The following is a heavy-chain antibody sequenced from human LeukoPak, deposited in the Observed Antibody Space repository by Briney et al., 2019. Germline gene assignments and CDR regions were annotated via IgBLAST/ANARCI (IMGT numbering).Heavy chain of an antibody. V-gene: IGHV3-13*01. J-gene: IGHJ4*02. CDR1: GFTFTNYD. CDR2: IGTAGET. D-gene: IGHD1-26*01. Sequence: PGGSLRLSCAASGFTFTNYDMHWVRRAAGKGLERVSAIGTAGETYYAVSVKGRFTISRDNAQNSLYLQMNSLRAEDTAVYYCARSPSWVLYFDYWGQGSLVTVSS. CDR3: ARSPSWVLYFDY.